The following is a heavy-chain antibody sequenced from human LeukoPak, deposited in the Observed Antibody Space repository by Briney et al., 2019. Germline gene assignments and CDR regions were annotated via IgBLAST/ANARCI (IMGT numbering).Heavy chain of an antibody. CDR2: IYYSGST. V-gene: IGHV4-39*07. J-gene: IGHJ5*02. D-gene: IGHD2/OR15-2a*01. CDR3: VRGFTLFDP. Sequence: SETLSLTCTVSGGSISSSSYYWGWIRQPPGTGLEWIGSIYYSGSTYYNPSLKSRVTISVDTSKNQFSLNLSSVTAADTALYYCVRGFTLFDPWGQGTLVTVSS. CDR1: GGSISSSSYY.